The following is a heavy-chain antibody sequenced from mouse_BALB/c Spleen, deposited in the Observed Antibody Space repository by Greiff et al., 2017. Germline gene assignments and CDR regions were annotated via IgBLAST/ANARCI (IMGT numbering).Heavy chain of an antibody. CDR3: ARRAHYYGSDY. CDR1: GYTFSSYW. D-gene: IGHD1-2*01. J-gene: IGHJ2*01. V-gene: IGHV1-9*01. CDR2: ILPGSGST. Sequence: QVQLKQSGAELMKPGASVKISCKATGYTFSSYWIEWVKQRPGHGLEWIGEILPGSGSTNYNEKFKGKATFTADTSSNTAYMQLSSLTSEDSAVYYCARRAHYYGSDYWGQGTTLTVSS.